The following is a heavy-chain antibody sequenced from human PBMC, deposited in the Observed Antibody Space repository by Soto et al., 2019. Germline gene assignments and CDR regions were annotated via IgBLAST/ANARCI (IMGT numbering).Heavy chain of an antibody. CDR2: IIPFFGTA. V-gene: IGHV1-69*01. J-gene: IGHJ4*02. CDR3: ARTAPMDAGDKYYYDF. CDR1: GGTFSTFG. Sequence: QVQLVQSGAEVKRTGSSVKVSCKTSGGTFSTFGISWVRQAPGQGLEWMGGIIPFFGTAEYSQKFEDRITSTADESTNTVYMDLTSLTSEDTAIYYCARTAPMDAGDKYYYDFWGQGALVTVSS. D-gene: IGHD3-16*01.